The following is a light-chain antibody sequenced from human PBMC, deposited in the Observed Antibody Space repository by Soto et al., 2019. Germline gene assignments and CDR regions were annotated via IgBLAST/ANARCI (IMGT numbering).Light chain of an antibody. Sequence: EIVMTQSPATLSVSPGERATLSCRASQSVSSNLAWYQQKPGQAPRLLIYGASTGATGLPARFSCSGSGTEFTLTISSLPSEDFAVYYCQQYNNWPQTFGQGTKVEIK. CDR1: QSVSSN. J-gene: IGKJ1*01. CDR3: QQYNNWPQT. CDR2: GAS. V-gene: IGKV3-15*01.